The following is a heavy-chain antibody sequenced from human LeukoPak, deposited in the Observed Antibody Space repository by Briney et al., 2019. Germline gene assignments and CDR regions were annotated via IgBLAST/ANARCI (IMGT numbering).Heavy chain of an antibody. D-gene: IGHD3-3*01. Sequence: GGSLRLSCAASGFIFSDHYMDWVRQAPGKGLEWVGRAKNKVNSYTTLYAASVKGRFTISRDDSKNSLYLQMNSLRTEDTAVYYCARDDYRMTGRVTIFPGFDPWGQGTLVTVSS. CDR3: ARDDYRMTGRVTIFPGFDP. CDR2: AKNKVNSYTT. CDR1: GFIFSDHY. V-gene: IGHV3-72*01. J-gene: IGHJ5*02.